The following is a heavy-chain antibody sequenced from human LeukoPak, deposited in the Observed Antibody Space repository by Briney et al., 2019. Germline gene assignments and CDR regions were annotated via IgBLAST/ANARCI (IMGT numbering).Heavy chain of an antibody. CDR2: IYYSGST. D-gene: IGHD4-17*01. V-gene: IGHV4-59*01. CDR3: ARDPYDYGDHDAFDI. CDR1: GGSISSYY. J-gene: IGHJ3*02. Sequence: SETLSLTCTVSGGSISSYYWSWIRQPPGKGLEWIGYIYYSGSTYYNPSLKSRVTISVDTSKNQFSLKLSSVTAADTAVYYCARDPYDYGDHDAFDIWGQGTMVTVSS.